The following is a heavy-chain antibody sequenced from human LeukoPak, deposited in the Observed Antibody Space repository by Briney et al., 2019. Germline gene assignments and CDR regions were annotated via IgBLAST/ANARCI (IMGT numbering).Heavy chain of an antibody. Sequence: PGGSLRLSCAASGFTVSSNYMSWVRQAPGKGLEWVSVIYSGGSTYYADSGKGRLTISRENSKNTLYLQMNSLRAEDTAVYYCARVRIAENYGMDVWGQGTTVTVSS. CDR3: ARVRIAENYGMDV. CDR2: IYSGGST. CDR1: GFTVSSNY. J-gene: IGHJ6*02. D-gene: IGHD6-13*01. V-gene: IGHV3-66*01.